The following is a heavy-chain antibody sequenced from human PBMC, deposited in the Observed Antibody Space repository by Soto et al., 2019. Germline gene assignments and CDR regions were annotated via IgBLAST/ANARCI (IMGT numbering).Heavy chain of an antibody. CDR2: IKSNADGGAA. J-gene: IGHJ3*02. CDR3: TTEMRHTRCSGCYGAFDI. D-gene: IGHD6-19*01. Sequence: PXLSCTASGLTFTNAWMDWVRQAPGKGLEWGGRIKSNADGGAADYPAPVKGRFIISRDDSKNTLYLQMNSLKTEDTAVYYCTTEMRHTRCSGCYGAFDIWGQGTMVTVS. V-gene: IGHV3-15*01. CDR1: GLTFTNAW.